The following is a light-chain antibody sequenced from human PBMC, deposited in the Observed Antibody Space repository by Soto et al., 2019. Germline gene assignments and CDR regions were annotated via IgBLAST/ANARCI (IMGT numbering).Light chain of an antibody. CDR2: ENN. J-gene: IGLJ2*01. CDR3: GTWDSSLSAVV. CDR1: SSNIENND. V-gene: IGLV1-51*01. Sequence: QSVLTQPPSVSAAPGQTVTISCSGSSSNIENNDVSWYQQLPGTAPKLLIYENNKGPSGIPDRFSGSKSGTSATLGITGLQTGDEADYYCGTWDSSLSAVVFGGGTKLTVL.